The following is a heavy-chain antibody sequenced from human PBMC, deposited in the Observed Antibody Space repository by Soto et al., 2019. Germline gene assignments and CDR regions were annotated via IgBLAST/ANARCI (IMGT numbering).Heavy chain of an antibody. CDR1: GCSISSGDYY. Sequence: SETLSLTCTVSGCSISSGDYYWSWIRQPPGKGLEWIGYIYYSGSTYYNPSLKSRVTISVDTSKNQFSLKLSSVTAADTAVYYCARGSSIAGLYYGMDVWGQGTTVTVSS. V-gene: IGHV4-30-4*01. D-gene: IGHD6-6*01. CDR2: IYYSGST. CDR3: ARGSSIAGLYYGMDV. J-gene: IGHJ6*02.